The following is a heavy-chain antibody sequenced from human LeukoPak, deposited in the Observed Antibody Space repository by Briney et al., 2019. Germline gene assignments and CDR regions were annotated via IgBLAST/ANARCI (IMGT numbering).Heavy chain of an antibody. CDR1: GYTFSGYY. J-gene: IGHJ5*02. CDR3: ARVQYQLLFEGNWFDP. D-gene: IGHD2-2*01. CDR2: INPNSGDT. V-gene: IGHV1-2*02. Sequence: ASVKVSCKASGYTFSGYYMHWVRQAPGQGLEWMGWINPNSGDTHYAQKFQGRVTMTRDTSSSTAYMDLNSLISDDTAVYYCARVQYQLLFEGNWFDPWGQGTLVTVSS.